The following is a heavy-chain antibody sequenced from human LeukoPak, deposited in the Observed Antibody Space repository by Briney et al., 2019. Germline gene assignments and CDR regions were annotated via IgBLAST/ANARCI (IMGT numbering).Heavy chain of an antibody. D-gene: IGHD2-2*01. J-gene: IGHJ4*02. CDR1: GYTFTSYA. CDR2: INAGNGNT. V-gene: IGHV1-3*01. CDR3: ARDRFHCSSTSCYSFYYFDC. Sequence: ASVRVSCKASGYTFTSYAMHWVRQAPGQRLEWMGWINAGNGNTKYSQKFQGRVTITRDTSASTAYMELSSLRSEDTAVYYCARDRFHCSSTSCYSFYYFDCWGQGTLVTVSS.